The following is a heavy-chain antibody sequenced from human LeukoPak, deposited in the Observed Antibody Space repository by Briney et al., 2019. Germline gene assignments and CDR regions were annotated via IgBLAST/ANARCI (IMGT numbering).Heavy chain of an antibody. CDR2: ISYDGSNK. V-gene: IGHV3-30*03. CDR3: ARDVGSGGSCLDY. Sequence: GGSLRLSCAASGFTFSSYGMHWVRQAPGKGLEWVAVISYDGSNKYYADSVKGRFTISRDNSKNTLYLQMNSLRAEDTAVYYCARDVGSGGSCLDYWGQGTLVTVSS. D-gene: IGHD2-15*01. CDR1: GFTFSSYG. J-gene: IGHJ4*02.